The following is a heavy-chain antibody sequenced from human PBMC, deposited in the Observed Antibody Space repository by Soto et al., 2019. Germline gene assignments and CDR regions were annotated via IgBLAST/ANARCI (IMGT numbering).Heavy chain of an antibody. V-gene: IGHV1-2*02. CDR1: GYTFTGYY. Sequence: ASVKVSCKASGYTFTGYYMHWVRQAPGQGLEWMGWINPNSGGTNYAQKFQGRVTMTRDTSISTAYMELSRLRSDDTAVYYCARGYCSGGSCLEYFQHWGQGTLVTVSS. D-gene: IGHD2-15*01. J-gene: IGHJ1*01. CDR2: INPNSGGT. CDR3: ARGYCSGGSCLEYFQH.